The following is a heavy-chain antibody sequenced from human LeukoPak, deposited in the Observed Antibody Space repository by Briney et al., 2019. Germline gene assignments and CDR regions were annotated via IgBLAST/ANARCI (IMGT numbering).Heavy chain of an antibody. Sequence: GGSLRLSCAASGFTFSSYSMNWVRQAPGKELEWVSSISSSSSYIYYADSVKGRFTISRDNAKNSLYLQMNSLRAEDTAVYYCARVRGDYYGSGSYYTFDYWGQGTLVTVSS. D-gene: IGHD3-10*01. CDR2: ISSSSSYI. J-gene: IGHJ4*02. CDR3: ARVRGDYYGSGSYYTFDY. CDR1: GFTFSSYS. V-gene: IGHV3-21*01.